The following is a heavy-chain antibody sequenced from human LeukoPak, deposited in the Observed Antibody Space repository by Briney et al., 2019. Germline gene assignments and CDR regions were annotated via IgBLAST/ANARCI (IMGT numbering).Heavy chain of an antibody. V-gene: IGHV4-39*07. D-gene: IGHD3-10*01. CDR1: GGSISNSSSY. CDR3: ASTDITMVRGARNDAFDI. CDR2: IYYSGST. Sequence: SETLSLTCTVSGGSISNSSSYWGWLRQPPGKGLEWIGSIYYSGSTYYNPPLKSRVTISVDTSKNQFSLKLSSVTAADTAVYYCASTDITMVRGARNDAFDIWGQGTMVTVSS. J-gene: IGHJ3*02.